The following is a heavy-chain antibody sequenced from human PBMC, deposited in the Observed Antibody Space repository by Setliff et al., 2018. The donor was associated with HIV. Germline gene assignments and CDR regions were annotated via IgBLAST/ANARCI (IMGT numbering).Heavy chain of an antibody. D-gene: IGHD3-3*01. J-gene: IGHJ6*03. V-gene: IGHV4-34*01. CDR3: ARGVNPTYHDFWSGNYMRKYYYYYMDV. CDR1: GGSFSAYY. CDR2: VYHSGST. Sequence: SETLSLTCAVYGGSFSAYYWTWIRQPPGKGLEWIASVYHSGSTYYNPSLKSRVAISVDTSKNQFSLKLSSVTAADTAVYYCARGVNPTYHDFWSGNYMRKYYYYYMDVWGKGTTVTVSS.